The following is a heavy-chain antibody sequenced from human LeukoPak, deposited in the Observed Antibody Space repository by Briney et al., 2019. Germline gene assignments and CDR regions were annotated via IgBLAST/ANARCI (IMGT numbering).Heavy chain of an antibody. CDR2: ISAYNGNT. CDR3: ARDVLRYFDWLDPPFDY. J-gene: IGHJ4*02. V-gene: IGHV1-18*01. Sequence: ASVKVSCTASGYTFTSYGISWVRQAPGQGLEWMGWISAYNGNTNYAQKLQGRVTMTTDTSTSTAYMELRSLRSDDTAVYYCARDVLRYFDWLDPPFDYWGQGTLVTVSS. CDR1: GYTFTSYG. D-gene: IGHD3-9*01.